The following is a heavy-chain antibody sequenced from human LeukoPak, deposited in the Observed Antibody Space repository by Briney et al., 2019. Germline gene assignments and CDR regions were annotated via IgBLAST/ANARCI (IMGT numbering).Heavy chain of an antibody. Sequence: GGSLRLSCAASRLTVSDAWMSWVRQAPGKGLEWVGRIKSRTDGGTTDYPAPVKGRFTISRDDSKDTLYLQMNNLKTEDTAVYYCAKGIAAADTVHWGQGTLVTVSS. CDR2: IKSRTDGGTT. V-gene: IGHV3-15*01. J-gene: IGHJ4*02. D-gene: IGHD6-13*01. CDR3: AKGIAAADTVH. CDR1: RLTVSDAW.